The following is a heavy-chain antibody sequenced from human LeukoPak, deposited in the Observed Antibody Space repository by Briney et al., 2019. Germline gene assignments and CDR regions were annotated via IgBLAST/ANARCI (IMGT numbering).Heavy chain of an antibody. J-gene: IGHJ3*02. Sequence: ASVKVSCKASGYRFTGYYMHWVRQAPGQGLEWMGRINPNSGGTNYAQKFQGRVTMNRDTFISTAYMELSRLRSDDTAVYYCARDYGGNYGSDIWGQGTMVTVSS. CDR1: GYRFTGYY. CDR3: ARDYGGNYGSDI. D-gene: IGHD4/OR15-4a*01. CDR2: INPNSGGT. V-gene: IGHV1-2*06.